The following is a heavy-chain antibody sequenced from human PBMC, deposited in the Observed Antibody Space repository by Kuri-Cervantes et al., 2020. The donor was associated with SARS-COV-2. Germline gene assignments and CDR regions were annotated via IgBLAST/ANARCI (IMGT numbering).Heavy chain of an antibody. CDR2: INHSGST. Sequence: SETLSLTCAVYGGSFSGYYWSWIRQPPGKGLEWIGEINHSGSTNYNPSLKSRVTISVDTSKNQFSLKLSSVTAADTAVYYCARGLGGYDLSWFDPWGQGTRVTVSS. V-gene: IGHV4-34*01. CDR3: ARGLGGYDLSWFDP. D-gene: IGHD5-12*01. J-gene: IGHJ5*02. CDR1: GGSFSGYY.